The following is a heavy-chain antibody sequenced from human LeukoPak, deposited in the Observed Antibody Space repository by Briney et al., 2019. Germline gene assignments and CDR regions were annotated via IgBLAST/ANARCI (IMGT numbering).Heavy chain of an antibody. Sequence: GGSLRLSCAASEFTFSSYSMNWVRQAPGKGLEWVSSISSSSSYIYYADSVKGRFTISRDNAKNSLYLQMNSLRAEDTAVYYCARDRGCSGGSCYHYYYYYYMDVWGKGTTVTVSS. D-gene: IGHD2-15*01. V-gene: IGHV3-21*01. J-gene: IGHJ6*03. CDR3: ARDRGCSGGSCYHYYYYYYMDV. CDR2: ISSSSSYI. CDR1: EFTFSSYS.